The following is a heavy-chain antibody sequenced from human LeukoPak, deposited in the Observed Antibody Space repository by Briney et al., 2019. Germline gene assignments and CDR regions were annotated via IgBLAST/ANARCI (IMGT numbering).Heavy chain of an antibody. CDR1: GFTFDDYA. CDR2: ISWNSGSI. Sequence: GGSLRLSCAASGFTFDDYAMHWVRQAPGKGLEWVSGISWNSGSIGYADSVKGRFTISRDNAKNSLHLQMNSLRAEDTALYYCAKVAPGYDSSGYVDYWGQGTLVTVSS. J-gene: IGHJ4*02. CDR3: AKVAPGYDSSGYVDY. D-gene: IGHD3-22*01. V-gene: IGHV3-9*01.